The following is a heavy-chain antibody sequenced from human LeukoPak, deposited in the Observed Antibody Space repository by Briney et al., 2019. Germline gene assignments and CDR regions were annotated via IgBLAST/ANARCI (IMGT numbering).Heavy chain of an antibody. V-gene: IGHV4-30-2*01. Sequence: SETLSLTCAVSGGSISSGGYSWSWIRQPPGKGLEWVGYIYHSGSTYYNPSLKSRVTISVDRSKNQFSLKLSSVTAADTAVYYCARVNLIAAALCYFDYWGQGTLVTVSS. D-gene: IGHD6-13*01. CDR1: GGSISSGGYS. J-gene: IGHJ4*02. CDR2: IYHSGST. CDR3: ARVNLIAAALCYFDY.